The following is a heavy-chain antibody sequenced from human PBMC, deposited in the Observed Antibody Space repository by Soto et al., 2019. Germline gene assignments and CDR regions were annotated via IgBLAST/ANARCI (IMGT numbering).Heavy chain of an antibody. V-gene: IGHV3-7*03. CDR3: VKDGGYCSSSTCYAPRNHYLDS. D-gene: IGHD2-2*01. J-gene: IGHJ4*02. CDR1: GFTFSDYW. CDR2: IKFDGSEK. Sequence: GGSLSLSCEASGFTFSDYWMSWVRQAPGKGPEWVANIKFDGSEKQYVDSVRGRFTISRDNSRSSLSLQMNSLRAGDTAVYYCVKDGGYCSSSTCYAPRNHYLDSWGQGTLVTVSS.